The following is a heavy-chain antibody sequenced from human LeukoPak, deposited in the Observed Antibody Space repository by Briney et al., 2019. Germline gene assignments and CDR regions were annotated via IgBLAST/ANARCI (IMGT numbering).Heavy chain of an antibody. V-gene: IGHV4-59*11. CDR1: GGSFTSHY. Sequence: SETLSLTCTVSGGSFTSHYWSWIRQPPGKGLEWIGYYSGSTNYNPSLKSRATILADTSKNQFSLKLTSVTAADTAVYYCARDRYFDNWGQGILVTVSS. CDR3: ARDRYFDN. CDR2: YSGST. J-gene: IGHJ4*02.